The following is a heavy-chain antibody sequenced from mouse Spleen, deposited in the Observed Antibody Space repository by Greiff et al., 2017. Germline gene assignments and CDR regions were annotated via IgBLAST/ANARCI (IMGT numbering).Heavy chain of an antibody. CDR1: GYTFTDYY. V-gene: IGHV1-76*01. Sequence: VQLQQSGAELVRPGASVKLSCKASGYTFTDYYINWVKQRPGQGLEWIARIYPGSGNTYYNEKFKGKATLTAEKSSSTAYMQLSSLTSEDSAVYFCARWGTGGYFDVWGTGTTVTVSS. CDR3: ARWGTGGYFDV. J-gene: IGHJ1*03. CDR2: IYPGSGNT.